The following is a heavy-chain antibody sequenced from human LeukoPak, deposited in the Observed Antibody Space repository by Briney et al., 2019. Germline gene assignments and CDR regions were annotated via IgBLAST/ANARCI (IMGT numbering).Heavy chain of an antibody. CDR2: IYYSGST. V-gene: IGHV4-39*01. Sequence: SETLSLTCTVSGVSIISSNSYWGWIRQPPGKGLEWIGSIYYSGSTYYNPSLKSRVTISVDTSKNQFSLKLSSVTAADTAVYYCARRSGSGSYYIPPFDYWGQGTLVTVSS. J-gene: IGHJ4*02. CDR3: ARRSGSGSYYIPPFDY. D-gene: IGHD3-10*01. CDR1: GVSIISSNSY.